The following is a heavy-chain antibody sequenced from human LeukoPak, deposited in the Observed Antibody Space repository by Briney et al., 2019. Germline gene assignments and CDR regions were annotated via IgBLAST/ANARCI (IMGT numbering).Heavy chain of an antibody. CDR2: IYYSGST. Sequence: SQTLSLTCTVSGGSISSGDYYWSWIRQPPGKGLEWIGYIYYSGSTYYNPSLKSRVTISVDTSKNQFSLKLSSVTAADTAVYYCARQRRYDFWSGYQYNWFDPWGQGTLVTVSS. D-gene: IGHD3-3*01. CDR1: GGSISSGDYY. J-gene: IGHJ5*02. V-gene: IGHV4-30-4*08. CDR3: ARQRRYDFWSGYQYNWFDP.